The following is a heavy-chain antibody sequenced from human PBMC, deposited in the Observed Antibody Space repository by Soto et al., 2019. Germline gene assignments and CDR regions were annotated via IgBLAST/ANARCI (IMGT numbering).Heavy chain of an antibody. CDR3: ARRSQNYYDSSGYRRSENYFDY. CDR1: GGSFSGYY. D-gene: IGHD3-22*01. V-gene: IGHV4-34*01. J-gene: IGHJ4*02. CDR2: INHSGST. Sequence: PSETLSLTCAVYGGSFSGYYWSWIRQPPGKGLEWIGEINHSGSTNYNPSLKSRVTISVDTSKNQFSLKLSSVTAADTAVYYCARRSQNYYDSSGYRRSENYFDYWGQGTLVTVS.